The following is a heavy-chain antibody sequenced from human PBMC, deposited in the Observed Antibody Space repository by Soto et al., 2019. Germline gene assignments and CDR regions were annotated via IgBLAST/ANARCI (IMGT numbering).Heavy chain of an antibody. CDR1: GGSFSGYY. CDR2: INHSGST. V-gene: IGHV4-34*01. J-gene: IGHJ3*02. Sequence: SETLSLTCAVYGGSFSGYYWSWIRQPPGKGLEWIGEINHSGSTNYNPSLKSRVTISVDTSKNQFSLKLSSVTAADTAVYYCARRKGAFDIWGQGTMVTVSS. CDR3: ARRKGAFDI.